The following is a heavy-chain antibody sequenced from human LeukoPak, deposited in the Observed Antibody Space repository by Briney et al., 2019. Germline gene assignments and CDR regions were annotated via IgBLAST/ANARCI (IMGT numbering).Heavy chain of an antibody. D-gene: IGHD6-13*01. Sequence: PGRSLRLSCAASGFTFSSYAMHWVRQAPGKGLEWVSVIYSGGSTYYADSVKGRFTISRHNSKNTLYLQMNSLRAEDTAVYYCAREPYSSSPGDYWGQGTLVTVSS. CDR2: IYSGGST. CDR1: GFTFSSYA. J-gene: IGHJ4*02. CDR3: AREPYSSSPGDY. V-gene: IGHV3-53*04.